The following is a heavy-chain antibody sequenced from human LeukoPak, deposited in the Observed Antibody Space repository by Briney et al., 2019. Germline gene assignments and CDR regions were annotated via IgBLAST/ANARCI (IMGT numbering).Heavy chain of an antibody. Sequence: GGSLRPSCAGSGFTFSSYWMSWVPQAPGKGLEWVANIKEDGSEKYYVDSVKGRFTISRDNAKSSLSLQMNSLRAEDTAVYYCARALRPANSWPYFDCWGQGTLVTVSS. J-gene: IGHJ4*02. CDR1: GFTFSSYW. CDR3: ARALRPANSWPYFDC. CDR2: IKEDGSEK. V-gene: IGHV3-7*03. D-gene: IGHD6-13*01.